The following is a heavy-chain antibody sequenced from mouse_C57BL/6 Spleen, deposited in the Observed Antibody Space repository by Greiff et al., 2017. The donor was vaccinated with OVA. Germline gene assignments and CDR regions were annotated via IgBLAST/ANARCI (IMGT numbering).Heavy chain of an antibody. D-gene: IGHD1-1*01. J-gene: IGHJ2*01. Sequence: VQLQQPGAELVKPGASVKMSCKASGYTFTSYWITWVKQRPGQGLEWIGDIYPGSGSTNYNEKFKSKATLPVDTSSSTAYMTLSSLTSEYSAVYNWAGARNYGYYFDYWGQGTTLTVSS. CDR1: GYTFTSYW. CDR2: IYPGSGST. V-gene: IGHV1-55*01. CDR3: AGARNYGYYFDY.